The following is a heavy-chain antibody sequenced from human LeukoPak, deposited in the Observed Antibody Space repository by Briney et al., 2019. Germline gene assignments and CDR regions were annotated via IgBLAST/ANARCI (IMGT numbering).Heavy chain of an antibody. CDR2: INHSGRT. J-gene: IGHJ4*02. CDR3: AKISWGAVDY. V-gene: IGHV4-34*01. Sequence: SETLSLTCAVDGGSFSGYYWSWIRQPPGKGLGWIGEINHSGRTNYKPSLKRRVTISVDTSKNQFSLKLSSVTAADTAVYYCAKISWGAVDYWGQGTLVTVSS. D-gene: IGHD1-26*01. CDR1: GGSFSGYY.